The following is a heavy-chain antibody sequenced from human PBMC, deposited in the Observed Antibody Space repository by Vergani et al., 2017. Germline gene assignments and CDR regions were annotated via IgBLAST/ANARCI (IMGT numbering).Heavy chain of an antibody. D-gene: IGHD2-15*01. Sequence: QVQLLQSGADVKKPGASVKVSCKASGYTFTDYYMHWVRQAPGQGLEWMGWISPNSGGTNYAHKFQGRVTMTRDTSISTAYMELNRLRSDDTAVYYCARGDDCSGGTCYLRAFDYWGQGTLVTVSS. CDR3: ARGDDCSGGTCYLRAFDY. CDR2: ISPNSGGT. V-gene: IGHV1-2*07. J-gene: IGHJ4*02. CDR1: GYTFTDYY.